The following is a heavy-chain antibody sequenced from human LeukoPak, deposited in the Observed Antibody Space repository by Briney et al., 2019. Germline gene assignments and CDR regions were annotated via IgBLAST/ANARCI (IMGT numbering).Heavy chain of an antibody. D-gene: IGHD1-7*01. CDR1: GGSISSGTHY. J-gene: IGHJ3*02. Sequence: SETLSLTCDVSGGSISSGTHYWTWVRQPVGKGLEWLGRVFTSGSPTYNSSLKSRLTISLDKSKNQFSLRLTSVTAADTAVYYCARRWNYKDAFDIWGQGTMVTVSS. CDR2: VFTSGSP. V-gene: IGHV4-61*02. CDR3: ARRWNYKDAFDI.